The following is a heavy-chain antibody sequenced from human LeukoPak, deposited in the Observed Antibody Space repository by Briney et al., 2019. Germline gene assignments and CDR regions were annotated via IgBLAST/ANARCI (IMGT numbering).Heavy chain of an antibody. CDR3: AKYGKSGWSIDN. J-gene: IGHJ4*02. D-gene: IGHD6-19*01. CDR2: IYHTGAT. CDR1: GGSIGGDY. V-gene: IGHV4-59*08. Sequence: PSETLSLTCTVSGGSIGGDYWTWIRQPPGKGLQYIGYIYHTGATNYNPSLKSRVTMSVDTSKNQFSLKVNSVTAADTAVYFCAKYGKSGWSIDNWGQGTLVTVSS.